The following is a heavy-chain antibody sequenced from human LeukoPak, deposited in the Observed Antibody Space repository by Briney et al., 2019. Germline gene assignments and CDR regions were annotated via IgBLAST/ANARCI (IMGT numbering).Heavy chain of an antibody. CDR2: ITGDGRGT. CDR3: AKETSSGNFVTIDC. Sequence: PSETLSLTCAVYGGSFSGYYWSWIRQPPGKGLEWVSAITGDGRGTNHADSVKGRFTIFRDNSKNTLFLQMNSLRADDTAVYYCAKETSSGNFVTIDCWGQGALVTVSS. V-gene: IGHV3-23*01. D-gene: IGHD1-26*01. J-gene: IGHJ4*02. CDR1: GGSFSGYY.